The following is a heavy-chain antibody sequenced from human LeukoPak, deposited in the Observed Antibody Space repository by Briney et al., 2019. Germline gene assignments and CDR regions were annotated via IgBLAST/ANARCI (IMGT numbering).Heavy chain of an antibody. Sequence: SETLSLTCSVSGGSVSSGSYYWSWIRQPSGKGLEWMGYIYYSGSTNYNPSFKSRVTISVDTSKNQFSLKLSSVTAADTAVYYCARESYYGSGSSDYWGQGTLVTVSS. CDR1: GGSVSSGSYY. D-gene: IGHD3-10*01. J-gene: IGHJ4*02. CDR3: ARESYYGSGSSDY. CDR2: IYYSGST. V-gene: IGHV4-61*01.